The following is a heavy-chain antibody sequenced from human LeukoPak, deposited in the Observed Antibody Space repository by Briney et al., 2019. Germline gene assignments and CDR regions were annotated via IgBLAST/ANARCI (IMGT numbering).Heavy chain of an antibody. CDR2: INPNSGDT. CDR3: ARADWSMLEY. Sequence: ASVKVSCKASGYTFIVYHMHWVRQAPGQGLEWMGWINPNSGDTNFAQKFQGRVTMTRDTSISTVYMELSRLTSDDMAVYYCARADWSMLEYWGQGTLVTVSS. D-gene: IGHD1-1*01. J-gene: IGHJ4*02. CDR1: GYTFIVYH. V-gene: IGHV1-2*02.